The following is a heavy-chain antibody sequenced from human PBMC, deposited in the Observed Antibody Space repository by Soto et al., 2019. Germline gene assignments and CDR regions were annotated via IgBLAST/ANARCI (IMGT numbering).Heavy chain of an antibody. CDR1: GGSISSGDYY. V-gene: IGHV4-30-4*01. D-gene: IGHD3-10*01. Sequence: QVQLQESGPGLVKPSQTLSLTCTVSGGSISSGDYYWSWIRQPPGKGLEWIGNIYYSGSTYYNPSLKRRVTISVDTSKNQFSLKLSSVTAADTAVYYCASDSATTGWFDPWCQGTLVTVSS. J-gene: IGHJ5*02. CDR2: IYYSGST. CDR3: ASDSATTGWFDP.